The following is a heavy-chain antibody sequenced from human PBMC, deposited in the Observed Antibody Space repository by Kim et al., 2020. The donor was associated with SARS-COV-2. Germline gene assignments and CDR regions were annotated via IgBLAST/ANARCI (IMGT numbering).Heavy chain of an antibody. J-gene: IGHJ6*03. D-gene: IGHD2-21*01. Sequence: YAQKFQGRVTMTRNTSIGTAYMELSSLTYEDTAVYYCARPEYSSYYYMDVWGKGTTVTVSS. CDR3: ARPEYSSYYYMDV. V-gene: IGHV1-8*01.